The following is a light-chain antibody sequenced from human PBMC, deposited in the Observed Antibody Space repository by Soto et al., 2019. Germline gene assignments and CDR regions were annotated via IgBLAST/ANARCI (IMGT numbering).Light chain of an antibody. CDR3: AAWDSSLSAVV. J-gene: IGLJ2*01. CDR2: RNN. Sequence: QSALTQPPSASGTPGQRVTISCSGSSSNIGSNYVYWYQQLPGTAPKLLIYRNNQRPSGVPDRFSGSKSGTSASLAISGLRSEDEADYYCAAWDSSLSAVVFGGGTQLTVL. CDR1: SSNIGSNY. V-gene: IGLV1-47*01.